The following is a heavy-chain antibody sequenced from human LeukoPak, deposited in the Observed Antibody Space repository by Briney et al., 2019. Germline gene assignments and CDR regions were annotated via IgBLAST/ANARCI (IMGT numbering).Heavy chain of an antibody. CDR1: GFPASAKS. D-gene: IGHD6-19*01. CDR2: IYSGGST. J-gene: IGHJ4*02. V-gene: IGHV3-53*01. CDR3: ATRSSG. Sequence: SGGSLRLSFAASGFPASAKSMSWVRQAPGKGLEWVSVIYSGGSTYYADSVKGRFTISRDNSKNTLYLQMNSLRAEDTAVYYCATRSSGWGQGTLVTVSS.